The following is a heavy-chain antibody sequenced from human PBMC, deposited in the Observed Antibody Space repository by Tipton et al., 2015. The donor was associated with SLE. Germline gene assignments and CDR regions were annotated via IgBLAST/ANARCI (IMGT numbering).Heavy chain of an antibody. CDR1: GGSITTRSYY. CDR2: ISYSGAT. Sequence: TLSLTCIVSGGSITTRSYYWGWIRLPPGKGLEWIARISYSGATYYNPSLKRRVIISLDTSRNHFSLKLTSVTAADTAVYFCARDRDIVLESVPIPPAFDIWGQGTTVTVSS. V-gene: IGHV4-39*07. J-gene: IGHJ3*02. CDR3: ARDRDIVLESVPIPPAFDI. D-gene: IGHD2-8*02.